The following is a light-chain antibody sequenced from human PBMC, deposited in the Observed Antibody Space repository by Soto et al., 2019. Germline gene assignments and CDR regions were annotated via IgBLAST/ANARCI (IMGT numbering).Light chain of an antibody. V-gene: IGKV3-11*01. CDR2: DAS. Sequence: EIVLTQSPATLSLSPGERATLSCRASQSVSSYLAWYQQKPGQAPRLLIYDASNRATGIPARFSGSGSGTDFTLTISSLENEDFAFYCCHQRSNWTPYTFGHGTKLEIK. CDR1: QSVSSY. CDR3: HQRSNWTPYT. J-gene: IGKJ2*01.